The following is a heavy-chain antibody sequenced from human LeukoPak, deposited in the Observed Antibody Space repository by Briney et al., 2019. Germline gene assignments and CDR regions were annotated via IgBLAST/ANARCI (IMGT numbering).Heavy chain of an antibody. CDR1: GFTFSSYG. CDR3: AKDTHCSGGSCYNWFDP. V-gene: IGHV3-30*18. J-gene: IGHJ5*02. D-gene: IGHD2-15*01. Sequence: GGSLRLSCAASGFTFSSYGMHWVRQAPGKGLEWVAVISYDGSNKYYADSVKGRFTISRDNSKNTLYLQMNSLRAEATAVYYCAKDTHCSGGSCYNWFDPWGQGTLVTVSS. CDR2: ISYDGSNK.